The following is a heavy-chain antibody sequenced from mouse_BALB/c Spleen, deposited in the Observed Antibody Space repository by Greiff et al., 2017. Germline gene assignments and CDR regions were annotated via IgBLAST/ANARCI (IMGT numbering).Heavy chain of an antibody. Sequence: VQLQQSGPELVKPGASVKISCRASGYTFTDYNMHWVKQSHGKSLEWIGYIYPYNGGTGYNQKFKSKATLTVDNSSSTAYMELRSLTSEDSAVYYCARRGQSYFDYWGQGTTLTVSS. CDR2: IYPYNGGT. CDR1: GYTFTDYN. J-gene: IGHJ2*01. V-gene: IGHV1S29*02. CDR3: ARRGQSYFDY.